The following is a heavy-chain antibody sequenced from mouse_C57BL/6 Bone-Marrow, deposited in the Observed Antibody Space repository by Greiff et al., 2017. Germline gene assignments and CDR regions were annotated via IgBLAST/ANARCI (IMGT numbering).Heavy chain of an antibody. Sequence: QVQLQQSGTELVKPGASVKLSCKASGYTFTSYGMHWVKQRPGQGLEWIGNINPSNGVTNYNEKFKSKATLTVDKPSSTSYMLISSLTSEDSAFYYSAGGRDLLCLYWGQGTALTVSS. J-gene: IGHJ2*01. CDR1: GYTFTSYG. CDR3: AGGRDLLCLY. CDR2: INPSNGVT. V-gene: IGHV1-53*01. D-gene: IGHD2-1*01.